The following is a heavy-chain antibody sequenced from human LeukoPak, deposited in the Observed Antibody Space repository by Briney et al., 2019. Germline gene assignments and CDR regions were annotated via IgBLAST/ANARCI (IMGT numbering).Heavy chain of an antibody. CDR1: GFTFSSYA. J-gene: IGHJ4*02. Sequence: GGSLRLSCSASGFTFSSYAMHWVRQAPGKGLEYVSAISSNGGSTYYADSVKGRFTISRDNSKNTLYLQMNSLRAEDTAVYYCARENYYDSSGYGYWGQGTLVTVSS. CDR2: ISSNGGST. CDR3: ARENYYDSSGYGY. D-gene: IGHD3-22*01. V-gene: IGHV3-64*04.